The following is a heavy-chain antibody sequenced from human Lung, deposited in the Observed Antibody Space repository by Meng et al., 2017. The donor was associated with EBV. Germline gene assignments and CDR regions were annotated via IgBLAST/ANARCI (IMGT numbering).Heavy chain of an antibody. CDR3: ARDEGGNSERGFQH. J-gene: IGHJ1*01. CDR1: GDSINSRYYY. D-gene: IGHD4-23*01. Sequence: GPGLMMPSPTLSLTCRLSGDSINSRYYYWSWIRQPPGKGLEWIGYIYYSGNPYYNPSLKSRVTISVDKSKNQFSLKLSSVTAADTAVYYCARDEGGNSERGFQHWGQGTLVTVSS. V-gene: IGHV4-30-4*01. CDR2: IYYSGNP.